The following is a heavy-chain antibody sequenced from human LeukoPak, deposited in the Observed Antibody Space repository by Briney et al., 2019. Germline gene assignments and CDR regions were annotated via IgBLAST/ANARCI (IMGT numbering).Heavy chain of an antibody. J-gene: IGHJ4*02. CDR1: GFTFSSYG. D-gene: IGHD3-16*01. V-gene: IGHV3-23*01. Sequence: GGTLRLSCAASGFTFSSYGMSWVRQAPGKGLEWVSAISGSGGSTYYADSVKGRFTISRDNSKNTLYLQMNSLRAEDTAVYYCAKDWGRVSLVIYYFDYWGQGTLVTVSS. CDR2: ISGSGGST. CDR3: AKDWGRVSLVIYYFDY.